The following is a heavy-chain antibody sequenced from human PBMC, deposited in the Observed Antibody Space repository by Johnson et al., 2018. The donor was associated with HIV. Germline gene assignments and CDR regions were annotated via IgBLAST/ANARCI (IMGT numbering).Heavy chain of an antibody. Sequence: VQLVESGGGLVQPGGSLRLSCAASGFTVSSNYMSWVRQAPGKGLEWVAKIKQDGSETYYVDSVKGRFTISRDNAKNLLFLQMNSLRAEDTAVYYCGFDIWGQGTMVTVSS. J-gene: IGHJ3*02. V-gene: IGHV3-7*03. CDR2: IKQDGSET. CDR1: GFTVSSNY. CDR3: GFDI.